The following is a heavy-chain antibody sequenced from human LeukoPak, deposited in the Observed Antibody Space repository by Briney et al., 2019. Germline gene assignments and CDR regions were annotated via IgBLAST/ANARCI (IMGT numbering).Heavy chain of an antibody. Sequence: ASVKVSCKASGYTFTSYYMHWVRQAPGQGLEWMGWINPNSGGTNYAQKFQGRVTMTRDTSISTAYMELSRLRSDDTAVYYCARVYKWNLLYLEYWGQGTLVTVSS. CDR2: INPNSGGT. D-gene: IGHD1-7*01. J-gene: IGHJ4*02. CDR1: GYTFTSYY. CDR3: ARVYKWNLLYLEY. V-gene: IGHV1-2*02.